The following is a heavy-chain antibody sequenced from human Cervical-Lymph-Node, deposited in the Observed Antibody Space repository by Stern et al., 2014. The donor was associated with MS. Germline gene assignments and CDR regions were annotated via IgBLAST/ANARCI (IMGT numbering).Heavy chain of an antibody. D-gene: IGHD1-26*01. CDR1: GGSFSGSY. CDR3: ARWAQMSELKYAFDI. V-gene: IGHV4-34*01. Sequence: QVQLQQWGAGLLKPSETLSLTCAVFGGSFSGSYWTWIRQPPGKGLEWIGEINPLGSTYYNPSLKSPVTISLDTSKNKSYLNMTSVTAADTSVYYCARWAQMSELKYAFDIWGQGTVVTVSS. CDR2: INPLGST. J-gene: IGHJ3*02.